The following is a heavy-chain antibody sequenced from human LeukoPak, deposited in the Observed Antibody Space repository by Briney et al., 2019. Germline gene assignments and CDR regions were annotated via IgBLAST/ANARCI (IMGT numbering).Heavy chain of an antibody. D-gene: IGHD7-27*01. CDR1: GFTFSTFA. V-gene: IGHV3-23*01. CDR2: IGGSGDTT. Sequence: GGSLRLSCTASGFTFSTFAMGWVRQAPGKGLQWVSGIGGSGDTTYYADSVKGRFAISRDNSENTLYLQMNRLRDEDTAVYHCAKDFLGTVPDVFDIWGQGTMVTVSS. CDR3: AKDFLGTVPDVFDI. J-gene: IGHJ3*02.